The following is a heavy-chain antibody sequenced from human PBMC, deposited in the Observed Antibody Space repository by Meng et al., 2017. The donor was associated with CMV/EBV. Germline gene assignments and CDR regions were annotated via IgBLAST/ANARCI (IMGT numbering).Heavy chain of an antibody. CDR3: AKERGWELLGLFDY. CDR2: IRYDGSNK. Sequence: GGSLRLSCAASGFTFSSYGMHWVRQAPGKGLEWVAFIRYDGSNKYYADSVKGRFTISRDSSKNTLYLQMNSLRAEDTAVYYCAKERGWELLGLFDYWGQGTLVTVSS. J-gene: IGHJ4*02. V-gene: IGHV3-30*02. D-gene: IGHD1-26*01. CDR1: GFTFSSYG.